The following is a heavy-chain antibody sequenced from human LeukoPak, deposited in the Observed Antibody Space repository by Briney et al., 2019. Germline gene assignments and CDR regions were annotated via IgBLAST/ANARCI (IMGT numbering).Heavy chain of an antibody. D-gene: IGHD3-9*01. CDR1: SGSISSYY. J-gene: IGHJ4*02. V-gene: IGHV4-59*01. Sequence: PSETLSLTCTVSSGSISSYYWSWIRQPPGKGLEWLGYIFYSGSTDYNPSLKSRVTIPVDTSKNQFSLKLNSVTAADTAVYYCARSLTGNFDYWGQGTLVTVSS. CDR3: ARSLTGNFDY. CDR2: IFYSGST.